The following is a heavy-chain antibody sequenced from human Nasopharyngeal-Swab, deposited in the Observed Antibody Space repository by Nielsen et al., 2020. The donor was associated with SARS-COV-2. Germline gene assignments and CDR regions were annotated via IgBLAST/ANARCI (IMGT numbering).Heavy chain of an antibody. Sequence: SELLSLTSTVSGGSISSYYWSWIWQPPGKGLAGIGYIYYRGSTNYNPSLKSRVTISVDTSKNQFSLKLGSVTAADTAVYYCAREFGTRDAFDIWGQGTMVTVSS. J-gene: IGHJ3*02. CDR1: GGSISSYY. D-gene: IGHD1-1*01. V-gene: IGHV4-59*01. CDR2: IYYRGST. CDR3: AREFGTRDAFDI.